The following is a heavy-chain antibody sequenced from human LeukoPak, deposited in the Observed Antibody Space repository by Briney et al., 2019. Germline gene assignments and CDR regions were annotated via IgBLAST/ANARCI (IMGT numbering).Heavy chain of an antibody. J-gene: IGHJ3*02. V-gene: IGHV3-48*03. Sequence: PGGSLRLSCTGSGFTFSSYEMNWVRQAPGKGLEWVSYISSSGSTIYYADSVKGRFTISRDNAKNSLYLQMNSLRAEDTAVYYCARDNPGRPNAFDIWGQGTMVTVSS. CDR1: GFTFSSYE. CDR3: ARDNPGRPNAFDI. CDR2: ISSSGSTI. D-gene: IGHD1-14*01.